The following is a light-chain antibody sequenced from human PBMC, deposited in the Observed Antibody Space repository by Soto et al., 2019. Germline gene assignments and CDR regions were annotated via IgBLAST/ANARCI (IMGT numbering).Light chain of an antibody. CDR3: QQTYSAQWT. V-gene: IGKV1-39*01. CDR2: AAS. CDR1: QSISNY. Sequence: DIQVTQSPSSLSASVGDRVTITCRASQSISNYLNWYQQKPMKAPKLLIYAASSLQGGVSSRFSGSGSGTDFTLTITSLQHEDFDTYYCQQTYSAQWTLGQGTKVDIK. J-gene: IGKJ1*01.